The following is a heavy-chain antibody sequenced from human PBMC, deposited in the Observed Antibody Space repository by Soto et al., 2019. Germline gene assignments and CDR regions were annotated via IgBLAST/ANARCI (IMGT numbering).Heavy chain of an antibody. CDR3: AKDRGGSWTFDS. Sequence: QVQLVESGGGVVQPGRSLSLSCAASGFTFTTHGMHWVRQSPGKGLEWVASIAYDGSNRNYGDPVKGRFFVSRHNPKKPLALQMNSLREEDTAVYFCAKDRGGSWTFDSWGQGMLVIVSS. J-gene: IGHJ4*02. CDR1: GFTFTTHG. D-gene: IGHD6-13*01. V-gene: IGHV3-30*18. CDR2: IAYDGSNR.